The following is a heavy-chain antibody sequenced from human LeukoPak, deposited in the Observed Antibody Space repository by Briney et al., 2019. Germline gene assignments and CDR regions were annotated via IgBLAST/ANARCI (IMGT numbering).Heavy chain of an antibody. J-gene: IGHJ3*02. D-gene: IGHD2-2*01. CDR2: INPSVSST. CDR1: GYTFTGFY. CDR3: ARRTSRAFDI. Sequence: ASVKVSCKASGYTFTGFYIHWVRQAPGQGLEWMGIINPSVSSTSYAQKFQGRVNMTRGTSTSTVYMELSSLGSEDTAVYYCARRTSRAFDIWGQGTMVTVSS. V-gene: IGHV1-46*01.